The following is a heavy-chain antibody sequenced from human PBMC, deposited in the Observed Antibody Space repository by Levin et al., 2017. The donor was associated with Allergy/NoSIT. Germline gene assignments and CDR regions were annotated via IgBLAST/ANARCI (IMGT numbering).Heavy chain of an antibody. CDR2: ISSNGGST. V-gene: IGHV3-64*01. D-gene: IGHD4-17*01. Sequence: GGSLRLSCAASGFTFSSYAMHWVRQAPGKGLEYVSAISSNGGSTYYANSVKGRFTISRDNSKNTLYLQMGSLRAEDMAVYYCARDEDYGDLPWGQGTLVTVSS. CDR1: GFTFSSYA. J-gene: IGHJ5*02. CDR3: ARDEDYGDLP.